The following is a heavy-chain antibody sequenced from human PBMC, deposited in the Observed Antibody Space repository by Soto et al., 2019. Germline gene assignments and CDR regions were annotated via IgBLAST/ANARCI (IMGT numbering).Heavy chain of an antibody. CDR1: DGSISSYY. D-gene: IGHD4-17*01. CDR2: IYYSGST. V-gene: IGHV4-59*08. J-gene: IGHJ5*02. CDR3: ARTPSPTVTYARLDP. Sequence: QVQVQESGPGLVKPSETLSLTCTVSDGSISSYYWSWIRQPPGKGLEWIGYIYYSGSTNYNPSLKSRVTISVDTSKNQFYLKLTSVTAADTAVYYCARTPSPTVTYARLDPWGQGTLVTVSS.